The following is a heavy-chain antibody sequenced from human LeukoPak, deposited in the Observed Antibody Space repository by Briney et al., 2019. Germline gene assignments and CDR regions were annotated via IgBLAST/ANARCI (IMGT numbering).Heavy chain of an antibody. CDR1: GFTFTSYA. Sequence: GGSLRLSCAASGFTFTSYAMHWVRQAPGKGLEFVSAITNNGGLTYYANSVKGRFTISRDNPKNTLYLQMGSLRAEDMAVYYCARVATDDRRNAFDIWGQGTMVTVSS. CDR3: ARVATDDRRNAFDI. J-gene: IGHJ3*02. V-gene: IGHV3-64*01. D-gene: IGHD3-22*01. CDR2: ITNNGGLT.